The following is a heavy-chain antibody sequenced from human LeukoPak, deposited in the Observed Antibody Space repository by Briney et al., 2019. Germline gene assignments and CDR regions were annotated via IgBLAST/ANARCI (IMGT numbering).Heavy chain of an antibody. Sequence: SETLSLTCAVYGGSFSGYSWSWIRQPPGKGLEWIGHINHSGSTNYNPSLKSRVTISVDTSKKQFSLNLYSVTAADTAVYYCASNEVVTTAWDFDYWGQETLVTVSP. CDR1: GGSFSGYS. J-gene: IGHJ4*02. CDR2: INHSGST. CDR3: ASNEVVTTAWDFDY. D-gene: IGHD2-21*02. V-gene: IGHV4-34*01.